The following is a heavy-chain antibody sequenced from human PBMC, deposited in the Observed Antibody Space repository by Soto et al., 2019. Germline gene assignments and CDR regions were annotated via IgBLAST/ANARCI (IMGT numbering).Heavy chain of an antibody. CDR2: MSYDGSNE. V-gene: IGHV3-30*18. Sequence: GGSLRLSWAAAGFTFRDYAIRWVRQAPGKGLEWVALMSYDGSNEYYADSVKGRFTISRDNSKNTLYLQMNSLRAEDTAVYYCAKDGSHNFDYWGQGTLVTVSS. J-gene: IGHJ4*02. CDR1: GFTFRDYA. CDR3: AKDGSHNFDY. D-gene: IGHD1-26*01.